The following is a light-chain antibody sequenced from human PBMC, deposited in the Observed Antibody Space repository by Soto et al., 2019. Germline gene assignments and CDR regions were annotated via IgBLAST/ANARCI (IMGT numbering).Light chain of an antibody. CDR2: DVS. CDR3: SSYTSSSTLV. J-gene: IGLJ2*01. CDR1: SSDVGGYNY. V-gene: IGLV2-14*01. Sequence: QSVLTQPASVSGSPGQSITISCTGTSSDVGGYNYVSWYQQHPGKAPKLMIYDVSNRPSGVSKRFSGSKSGNTASLTISGLQAVDEADYYCSSYTSSSTLVFGGGTKVTVL.